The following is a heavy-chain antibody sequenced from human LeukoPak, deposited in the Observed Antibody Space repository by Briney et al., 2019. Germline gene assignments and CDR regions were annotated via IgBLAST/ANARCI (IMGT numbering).Heavy chain of an antibody. D-gene: IGHD3-9*01. J-gene: IGHJ4*02. CDR2: ISGSGGST. V-gene: IGHV3-23*01. Sequence: GGSLRLSCAASGFTFSSYAMGWVRQAPGKGLEWVSAISGSGGSTYYADSVKGRFTISRDNSKNTLYLQMNSLRAEDTAVYYCAKDGKGYFDWLYVYYFDYWGQGTLVTVSS. CDR3: AKDGKGYFDWLYVYYFDY. CDR1: GFTFSSYA.